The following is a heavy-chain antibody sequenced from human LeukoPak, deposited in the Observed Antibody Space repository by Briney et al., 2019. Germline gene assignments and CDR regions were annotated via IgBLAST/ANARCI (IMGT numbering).Heavy chain of an antibody. CDR3: ARLGTYCSSTSCYTDY. V-gene: IGHV3-7*01. J-gene: IGHJ4*02. D-gene: IGHD2-2*02. Sequence: PGGSLRLSCAASGFTFSSYWMSWVRQAPGKGLEWVANIKQDGSEKYYVDSVKGRFTISRDNAKNSLYLQMNSLRAEDTAVYYCARLGTYCSSTSCYTDYWGQGTLVTVSS. CDR2: IKQDGSEK. CDR1: GFTFSSYW.